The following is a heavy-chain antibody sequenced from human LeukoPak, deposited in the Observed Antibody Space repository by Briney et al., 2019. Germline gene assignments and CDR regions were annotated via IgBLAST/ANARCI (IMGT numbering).Heavy chain of an antibody. V-gene: IGHV3-9*01. D-gene: IGHD4-4*01. CDR1: GFTFDDYA. J-gene: IGHJ4*02. CDR2: ISWNSGSI. Sequence: GGSLRLPCAASGFTFDDYAMHWVRHAPGKGLEWVSGISWNSGSIGYADSVKGRFTISRDNAKNSLYLQMNSLIAEDTALYYCAKALDYSNGDYWGQGTLVTVSS. CDR3: AKALDYSNGDY.